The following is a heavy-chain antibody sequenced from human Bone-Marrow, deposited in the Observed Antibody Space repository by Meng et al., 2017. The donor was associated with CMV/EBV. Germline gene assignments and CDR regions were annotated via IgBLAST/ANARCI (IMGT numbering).Heavy chain of an antibody. CDR3: ARGSEGLAYYYYGMDV. V-gene: IGHV3-21*01. CDR1: GFTFSSYS. D-gene: IGHD2-15*01. CDR2: ISSSSSYI. J-gene: IGHJ6*02. Sequence: LSLTCAASGFTFSSYSMNWVRQAPGKGLEWVSSISSSSSYIYYADSVKGRFTISRDNAKNSLYLQMNSLRAEDTALYYCARGSEGLAYYYYGMDVWGQGTTVTVSS.